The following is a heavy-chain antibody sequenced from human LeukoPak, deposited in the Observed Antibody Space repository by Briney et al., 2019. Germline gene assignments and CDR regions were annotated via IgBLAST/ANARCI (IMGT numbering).Heavy chain of an antibody. CDR3: ARMHSSGWPLDAFDF. CDR2: IYYSGST. V-gene: IGHV4-59*01. Sequence: PSETLSLTCTVSGGSISSYYWSWIRQPPGKGLEWIGYIYYSGSTNYNPSLKSRVTISVDTSKNQFSLKLSSVTAADTAVYYCARMHSSGWPLDAFDFWGQGTMVTVSS. CDR1: GGSISSYY. D-gene: IGHD6-19*01. J-gene: IGHJ3*01.